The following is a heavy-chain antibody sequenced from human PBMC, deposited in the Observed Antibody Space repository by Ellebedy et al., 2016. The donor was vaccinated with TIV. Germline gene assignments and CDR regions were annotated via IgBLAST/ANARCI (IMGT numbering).Heavy chain of an antibody. V-gene: IGHV3-21*06. D-gene: IGHD2-15*01. J-gene: IGHJ4*02. Sequence: PGGSLRLSCAASGFTFSSYSMNWVRQAPGKGLEWVSSISRTSAYIDYADSAKGRFTISRDNAKTSLYLQMNSLRAEDKAVYYCARALDFCSGGSCYPYYFDYWGQGTLVTVSS. CDR3: ARALDFCSGGSCYPYYFDY. CDR1: GFTFSSYS. CDR2: ISRTSAYI.